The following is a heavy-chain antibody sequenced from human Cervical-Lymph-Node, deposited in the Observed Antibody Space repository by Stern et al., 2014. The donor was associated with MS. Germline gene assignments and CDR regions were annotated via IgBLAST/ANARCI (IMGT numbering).Heavy chain of an antibody. CDR3: AKDPGIAAAGSHFDY. CDR1: GFTFSSYG. V-gene: IGHV3-30*18. J-gene: IGHJ4*02. CDR2: ISYDGSNK. Sequence: VQLVESGGGVVQPGRSLRLSCAASGFTFSSYGMHWVRQAPGKGLGWVAVISYDGSNKYYADSVKGRFTISRDNSKNTLYLQMNSLRAEDTAVYYCAKDPGIAAAGSHFDYWGQGTLVTVSS. D-gene: IGHD6-13*01.